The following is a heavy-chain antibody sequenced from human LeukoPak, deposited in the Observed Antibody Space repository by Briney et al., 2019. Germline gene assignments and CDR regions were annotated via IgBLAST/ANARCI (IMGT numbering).Heavy chain of an antibody. V-gene: IGHV3-48*04. J-gene: IGHJ3*02. CDR2: ISSSSSTI. CDR3: ARNYYDFYDAFDI. CDR1: GFTFSSYS. Sequence: GGSLRLSCAASGFTFSSYSMNWVRQAPGKGLEWVSYISSSSSTIYYADSVKGRFTISRDNAKNSLYLQMSSLRAEDTAVYYCARNYYDFYDAFDIWGQGTMVTVSS. D-gene: IGHD3-22*01.